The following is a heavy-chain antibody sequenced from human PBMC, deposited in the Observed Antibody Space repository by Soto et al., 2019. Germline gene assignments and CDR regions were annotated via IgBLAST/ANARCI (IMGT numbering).Heavy chain of an antibody. V-gene: IGHV4-61*01. CDR3: ARDPVDGYAFFDN. CDR1: GGSFSSCSYS. J-gene: IGHJ5*02. CDR2: INHSGST. Sequence: SETLSLNCAVSGGSFSSCSYSWYWIRQPPGTGLEWIGEINHSGSTNYNPSLKSRVTISVDTSKNQFSLKLTSVTAADTAVYWCARDPVDGYAFFDNWGQGALVTVSS. D-gene: IGHD5-12*01.